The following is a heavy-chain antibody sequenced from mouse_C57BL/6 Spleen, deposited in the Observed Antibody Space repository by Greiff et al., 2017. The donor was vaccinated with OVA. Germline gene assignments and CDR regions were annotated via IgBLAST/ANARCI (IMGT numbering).Heavy chain of an antibody. CDR3: APYDGDYGGFAY. CDR1: GFTIKNTY. J-gene: IGHJ3*01. D-gene: IGHD2-3*01. V-gene: IGHV14-3*01. Sequence: VQLQQSVAELVRPGASVKLSCTASGFTIKNTYMHWVKQRPEQGLEWIGRIDPANGNTKYAPKFQGKATITADTSSNTAYLQLSSLTSEDTAIYYCAPYDGDYGGFAYWGQGTLVTVSA. CDR2: IDPANGNT.